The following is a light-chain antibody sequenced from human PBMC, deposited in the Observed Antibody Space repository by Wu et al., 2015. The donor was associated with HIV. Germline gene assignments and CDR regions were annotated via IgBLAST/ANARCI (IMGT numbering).Light chain of an antibody. J-gene: IGKJ1*01. CDR3: QQYSNWPPWT. V-gene: IGKV3-15*01. Sequence: EIVMTQSPATLSVSPGERATLSCRASENLNNNLAWYQQKPGQAPRLLIYGASTRATGIPARFSGSGSGTEFTLTISSMQSEDSAVYYCQQYSNWPPWTFGQGTKVEIK. CDR2: GAS. CDR1: ENLNNN.